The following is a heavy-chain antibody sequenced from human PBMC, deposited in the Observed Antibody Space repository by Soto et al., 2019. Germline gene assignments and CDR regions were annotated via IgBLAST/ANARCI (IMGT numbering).Heavy chain of an antibody. J-gene: IGHJ5*02. Sequence: QLPLQESGSGLVKPSQTLSLTCAVPGGSLRRGGYSWSWVRQPPGKGLEWIGYIYHSGSTYYNPSLKSRVTISVDRSKNQFSLKLSSVTAADTAVYYCARVPDRWGQGTLVTVSS. D-gene: IGHD2-2*01. V-gene: IGHV4-30-2*01. CDR3: ARVPDR. CDR1: GGSLRRGGYS. CDR2: IYHSGST.